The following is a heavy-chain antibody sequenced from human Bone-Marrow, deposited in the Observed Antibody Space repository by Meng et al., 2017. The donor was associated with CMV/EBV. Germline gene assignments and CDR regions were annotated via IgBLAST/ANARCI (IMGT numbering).Heavy chain of an antibody. Sequence: KVSCKGSEYRFTNYWIGWVRQMPGKGLEWMGIIYPGDSDTRYRPSFQGQVTISADKSISTAYLQWGTLKASDGAMYYCVRQGYGDYGDFWGQGTMVTFSS. CDR1: EYRFTNYW. D-gene: IGHD4-17*01. V-gene: IGHV5-51*01. CDR2: IYPGDSDT. CDR3: VRQGYGDYGDF. J-gene: IGHJ4*02.